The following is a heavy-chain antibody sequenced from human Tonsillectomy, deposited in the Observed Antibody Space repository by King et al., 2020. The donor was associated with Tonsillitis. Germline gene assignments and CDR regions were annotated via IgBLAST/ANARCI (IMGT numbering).Heavy chain of an antibody. Sequence: VQLVESGGGLVQPGGSLRLSCSASGFTFSAYTMNWVRQAPGKGLELVSYIGTSSSSISYADSVKGRFTISREHARNSLFLQMSSLRAEDTAIYYCVRDLNWAFDYWGQGTLVTVSS. V-gene: IGHV3-48*01. CDR2: IGTSSSSI. CDR1: GFTFSAYT. D-gene: IGHD7-27*01. CDR3: VRDLNWAFDY. J-gene: IGHJ4*02.